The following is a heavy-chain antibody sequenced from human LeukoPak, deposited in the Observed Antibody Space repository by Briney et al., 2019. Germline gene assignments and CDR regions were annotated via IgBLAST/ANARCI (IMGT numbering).Heavy chain of an antibody. D-gene: IGHD4-17*01. CDR3: ASTDTTVTSDY. Sequence: PSETLSLTCAVYGGSFSGYYWSWIRQPPGKGLEWIGEINHSGSTNYNPSLKSRVTISVDTSKNQFSLKLSSVTAADTAVYYCASTDTTVTSDYWGQGTLVTVSS. J-gene: IGHJ4*02. V-gene: IGHV4-34*01. CDR1: GGSFSGYY. CDR2: INHSGST.